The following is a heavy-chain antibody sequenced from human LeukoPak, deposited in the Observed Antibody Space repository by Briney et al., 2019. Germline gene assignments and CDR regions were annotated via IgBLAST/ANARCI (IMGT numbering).Heavy chain of an antibody. CDR3: ARSYDSSGYYYLPYY. J-gene: IGHJ4*02. CDR1: GYTFTSYG. CDR2: ISAYNGNT. D-gene: IGHD3-22*01. Sequence: ASVKVPCMASGYTFTSYGISWVRQAPGQGLEWMGWISAYNGNTNYAQKLQGRVTMTTDTSTSTAYMELRSLRSDDTAVYYCARSYDSSGYYYLPYYWGQGTLVTVSS. V-gene: IGHV1-18*01.